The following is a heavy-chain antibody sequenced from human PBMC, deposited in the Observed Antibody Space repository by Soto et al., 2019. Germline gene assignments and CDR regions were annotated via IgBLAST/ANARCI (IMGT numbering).Heavy chain of an antibody. Sequence: QVQLQESGPGLVKPSQTLSLTCTVSGGSISSDRYFWSWVRQHPGKGLEWIAYLLNSGSTYFNPSLNSRVTVSVDTPKSQFSLNLPSVTAAETAVYYCARGHTTFGFYPYGLDVWGQGTTVIVSS. CDR2: LLNSGST. CDR1: GGSISSDRYF. V-gene: IGHV4-31*03. J-gene: IGHJ6*02. D-gene: IGHD3-10*01. CDR3: ARGHTTFGFYPYGLDV.